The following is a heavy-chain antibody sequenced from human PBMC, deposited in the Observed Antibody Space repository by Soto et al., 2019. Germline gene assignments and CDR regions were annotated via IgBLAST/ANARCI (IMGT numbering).Heavy chain of an antibody. Sequence: QVQLVQSGAEVKKPGASVKVSCKASGYTFTSYAMHWVRQAPGQRLEWMGWINAGNGNTKYSQKFQGRVTITRDTSASTAYMELSSLRSEDTAVYYCAGEPPNYTNSPGPNWFDPWGQGTLVTVS. CDR1: GYTFTSYA. CDR3: AGEPPNYTNSPGPNWFDP. J-gene: IGHJ5*02. D-gene: IGHD4-4*01. CDR2: INAGNGNT. V-gene: IGHV1-3*01.